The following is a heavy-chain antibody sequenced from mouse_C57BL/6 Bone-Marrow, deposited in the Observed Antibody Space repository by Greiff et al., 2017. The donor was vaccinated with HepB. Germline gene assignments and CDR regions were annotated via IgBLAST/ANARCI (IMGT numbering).Heavy chain of an antibody. Sequence: QVQLQQSGAELMKPGASVKLSCKATGYTFTGYWIEWVKQRPGHGLEWIGEILPGSGSTNYNEKLKGKATFTADTSPNTAYMQLSSLTTEDSDIYYCARCHYYYYGPWFAYWGQGTLVTVSA. CDR2: ILPGSGST. V-gene: IGHV1-9*01. D-gene: IGHD1-1*01. CDR3: ARCHYYYYGPWFAY. CDR1: GYTFTGYW. J-gene: IGHJ3*01.